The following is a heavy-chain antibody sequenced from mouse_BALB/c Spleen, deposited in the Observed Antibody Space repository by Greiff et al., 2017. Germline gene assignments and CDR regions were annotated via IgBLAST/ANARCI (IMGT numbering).Heavy chain of an antibody. CDR2: INSYGVST. Sequence: DVKLVESGGGLVQPGGSLKLSCAASGFTFSSYGMSWVRQTPDKRLELVATINSYGVSTYYPDSVQGRFTISRDNAKNTLYLQMSSLKSEDTAMYYCARGNDGVSWFAYWGQGTLVTVSS. V-gene: IGHV5-6-3*01. CDR3: ARGNDGVSWFAY. CDR1: GFTFSSYG. J-gene: IGHJ3*01. D-gene: IGHD2-3*01.